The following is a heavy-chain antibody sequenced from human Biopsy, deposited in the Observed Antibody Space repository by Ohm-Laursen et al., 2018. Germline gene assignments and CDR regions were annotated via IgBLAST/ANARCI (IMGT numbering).Heavy chain of an antibody. J-gene: IGHJ4*02. V-gene: IGHV4-39*01. D-gene: IGHD5-24*01. CDR3: ARHDGNGPFALDS. CDR1: GGSISSGSNY. Sequence: ETLSLTCSVSGGSISSGSNYWAWIRQPPGKGLEWIGSVYHSGTTYYSPSLKSRVTISVDTSKNQLSLKVTSVTAADTAAYYCARHDGNGPFALDSWGQGTLVTVSS. CDR2: VYHSGTT.